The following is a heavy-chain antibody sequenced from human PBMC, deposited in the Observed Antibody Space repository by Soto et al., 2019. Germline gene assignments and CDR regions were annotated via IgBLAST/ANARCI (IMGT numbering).Heavy chain of an antibody. CDR3: ARSEYCGGDCYSFFDP. CDR2: IVPIYRTA. D-gene: IGHD2-21*02. V-gene: IGHV1-69*13. CDR1: GGTFSSYR. J-gene: IGHJ5*02. Sequence: SVKVSCPASGGTFSSYRIKFVRQAPGQGLEWVGGIVPIYRTADYAQKFQGRVTITADESTSTAYMELSSLRSEDTAVYYCARSEYCGGDCYSFFDPWGQGTLVTGSS.